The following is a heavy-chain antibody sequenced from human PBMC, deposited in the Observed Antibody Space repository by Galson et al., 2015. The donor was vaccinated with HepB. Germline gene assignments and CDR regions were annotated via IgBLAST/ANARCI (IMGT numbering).Heavy chain of an antibody. CDR2: IRHDGSVQ. J-gene: IGHJ4*02. Sequence: SLRLSCAASGFTFSHFGMHWVRQAPGKGLEWLACIRHDGSVQHYADSVKGRCTISRDNSKNTLHLQINSVRVEDTAVYYCARDGYSIGKSFDYWGRGTLVAVSS. V-gene: IGHV3-30*02. CDR3: ARDGYSIGKSFDY. CDR1: GFTFSHFG. D-gene: IGHD6-19*01.